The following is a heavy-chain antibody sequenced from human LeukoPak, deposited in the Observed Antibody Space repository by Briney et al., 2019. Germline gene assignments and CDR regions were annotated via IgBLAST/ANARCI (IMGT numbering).Heavy chain of an antibody. CDR3: ARAYSYDGPVDY. D-gene: IGHD5-18*01. J-gene: IGHJ4*02. V-gene: IGHV3-66*01. Sequence: GGSLRLSCIASGFTFDDYAMHWVRQAPGKGLEWVSVIYSGGSTYYADSVKGRFTISRDNSKNTLYLQMNSLRAEDTAVYYCARAYSYDGPVDYWGQGTLVTVSS. CDR2: IYSGGST. CDR1: GFTFDDYA.